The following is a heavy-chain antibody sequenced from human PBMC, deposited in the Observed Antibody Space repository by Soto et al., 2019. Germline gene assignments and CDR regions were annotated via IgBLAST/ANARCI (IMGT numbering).Heavy chain of an antibody. CDR3: AREGITIFGVVKTDAFDI. V-gene: IGHV1-46*01. Sequence: GASVKVSCKASGYTFPSYYMHWVRQAPGQGLEWMGIINPSGGSTSYAQKFQGRVTMTRDTSTSTVYMELSSLRSEDTAVYYCAREGITIFGVVKTDAFDIWGQGTMVTVS. D-gene: IGHD3-3*01. J-gene: IGHJ3*02. CDR2: INPSGGST. CDR1: GYTFPSYY.